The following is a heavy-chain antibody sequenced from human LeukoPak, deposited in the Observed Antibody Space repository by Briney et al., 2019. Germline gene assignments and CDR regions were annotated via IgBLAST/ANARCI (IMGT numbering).Heavy chain of an antibody. J-gene: IGHJ4*02. CDR2: ISSSGAAT. V-gene: IGHV3-23*01. Sequence: GGSLTLSCAPSGFTFSNHAVSCVRGAPGKGLECVSAISSSGAATYHAGSVKGRFTISRDNSKNTLHLQMSSLRAEDTAVYYCAKEAGHWDFDYWGQGTLVTVSS. CDR1: GFTFSNHA. D-gene: IGHD7-27*01. CDR3: AKEAGHWDFDY.